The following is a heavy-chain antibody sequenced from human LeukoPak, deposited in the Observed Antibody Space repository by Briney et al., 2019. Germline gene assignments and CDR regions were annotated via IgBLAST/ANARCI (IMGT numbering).Heavy chain of an antibody. Sequence: SGTLSLTCAVSGGSISSSNWWSWVRQPPGKGLEWIGEIYHSGSTNYNPSLKSRVTISVDTSKNQFSLKLSSVTAADTAVYYCAAGGNSTLGNFDYWGQGTLVTVSS. CDR2: IYHSGST. V-gene: IGHV4-4*02. D-gene: IGHD4-23*01. CDR1: GGSISSSNW. CDR3: AAGGNSTLGNFDY. J-gene: IGHJ4*02.